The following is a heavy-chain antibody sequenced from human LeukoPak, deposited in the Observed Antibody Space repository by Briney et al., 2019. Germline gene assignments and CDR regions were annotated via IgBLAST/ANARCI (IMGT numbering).Heavy chain of an antibody. V-gene: IGHV3-21*01. D-gene: IGHD2-2*01. Sequence: GGSLRLSCAASGFTFSSYSMNWVRQAPGKGLEWGLSISSSSSYIYYADSVKGRFTISRDNAKNSMYLQMNSLRAEDTAVYYCARVSTGYCSSTSCSHAFDIWGQATMVTVSS. CDR3: ARVSTGYCSSTSCSHAFDI. CDR2: ISSSSSYI. J-gene: IGHJ3*02. CDR1: GFTFSSYS.